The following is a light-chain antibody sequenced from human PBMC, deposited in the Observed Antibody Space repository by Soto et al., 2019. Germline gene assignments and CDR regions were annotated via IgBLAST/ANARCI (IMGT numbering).Light chain of an antibody. CDR1: ISDVGGYNY. J-gene: IGLJ1*01. V-gene: IGLV2-14*03. Sequence: QYALTQPASVSGSPGQSITISCTGTISDVGGYNYVSWYQQHPGKAPKLMIFDVSNRPSGVSNRFSGSKSGYTASLTISGLQAEDEADYYCSSYTSSSTYVFGTGTKLTVL. CDR2: DVS. CDR3: SSYTSSSTYV.